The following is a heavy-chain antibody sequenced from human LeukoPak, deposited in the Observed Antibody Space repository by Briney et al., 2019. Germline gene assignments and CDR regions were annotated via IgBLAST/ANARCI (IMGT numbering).Heavy chain of an antibody. CDR2: ISWSSGSI. J-gene: IGHJ4*02. D-gene: IGHD3-22*01. V-gene: IGHV3-9*01. Sequence: GGSLRLSCAASGFTFGDYAMHWVRQAPGKGLEWVSGISWSSGSIGYADSVKGRFTISRDNAKNSLYLQMNSLRAEDTALYYCAKSLYYYDSSGRTFDYWGQGTLVTVSS. CDR3: AKSLYYYDSSGRTFDY. CDR1: GFTFGDYA.